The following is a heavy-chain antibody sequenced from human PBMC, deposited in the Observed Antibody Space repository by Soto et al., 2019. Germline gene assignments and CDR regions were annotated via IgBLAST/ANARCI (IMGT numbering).Heavy chain of an antibody. D-gene: IGHD5-18*01. V-gene: IGHV1-69*13. CDR1: GGTFSRYA. J-gene: IGHJ4*02. CDR2: IIPSFGTA. CDR3: ARVGDTAMALYFDY. Sequence: SVKVSCKASGGTFSRYAISWVRQAPGQGLEWMGGIIPSFGTANYAQKFQGRVTINADENTSTAYMVLSSLTSEDTAVYYCARVGDTAMALYFDYWGQGTLVTVSS.